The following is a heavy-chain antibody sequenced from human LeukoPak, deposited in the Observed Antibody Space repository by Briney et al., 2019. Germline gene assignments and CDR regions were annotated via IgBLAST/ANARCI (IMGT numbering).Heavy chain of an antibody. D-gene: IGHD6-19*01. Sequence: GGSLRLSCAAPGFMFHDYAIHWVRQAPGKGLEWVSLISGDGGSTFYADSVKGRFTISRDNSKNSLYLQMNSLRSDDTALYYCARENESSGWYDYWGQGTLVTVSS. V-gene: IGHV3-43*02. CDR3: ARENESSGWYDY. CDR1: GFMFHDYA. J-gene: IGHJ4*02. CDR2: ISGDGGST.